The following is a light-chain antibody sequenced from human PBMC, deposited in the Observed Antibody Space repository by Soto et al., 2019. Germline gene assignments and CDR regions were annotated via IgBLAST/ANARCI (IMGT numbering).Light chain of an antibody. CDR3: QQYNSYPLA. CDR2: KAS. J-gene: IGKJ4*01. V-gene: IGKV1-5*03. CDR1: QSISSW. Sequence: DIQMTQSPSTLSTSVGDRVTITCRASQSISSWLAWYQQKPGKAPKLLIYKASNLESGVPSRFSGSGSGTEFTLTISSLQPDDFATYYCQQYNSYPLALGGGTKVDIK.